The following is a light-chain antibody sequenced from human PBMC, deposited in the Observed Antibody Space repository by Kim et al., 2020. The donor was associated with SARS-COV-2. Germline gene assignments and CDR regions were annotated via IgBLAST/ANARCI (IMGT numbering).Light chain of an antibody. Sequence: SASVGDRVTITCRASQNINTWLAWYQQKPGKAPNLLIYNASTLQIGVPSRFSGSGSGTEFTLTLSSLQSDDFATYFCQQYHSYVCSFGQGTKLEI. CDR1: QNINTW. CDR3: QQYHSYVCS. CDR2: NAS. J-gene: IGKJ2*01. V-gene: IGKV1-5*03.